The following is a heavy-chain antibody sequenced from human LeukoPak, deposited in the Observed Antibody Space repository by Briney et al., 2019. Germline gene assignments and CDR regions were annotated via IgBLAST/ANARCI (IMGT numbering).Heavy chain of an antibody. V-gene: IGHV3-11*01. D-gene: IGHD3-10*01. CDR2: INSDSTTV. Sequence: GGSLRLSCAASGFIFSDHYMSWIRQAPGKGLEGVAYINSDSTTVYYADSVKGRFTVSRDNAKNSFYLQMNSLGVDDTAVYYCTRLRGLIDHWGQGALVTVSS. CDR3: TRLRGLIDH. J-gene: IGHJ4*02. CDR1: GFIFSDHY.